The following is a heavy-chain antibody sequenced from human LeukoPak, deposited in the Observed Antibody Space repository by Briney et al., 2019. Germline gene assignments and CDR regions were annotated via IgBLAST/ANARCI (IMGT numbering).Heavy chain of an antibody. CDR3: ARERSYYFDY. Sequence: GRSLRLSCAASGLTFSSYDMQWVRPAPGKGLDRVAVISYDGINKYYADSVKGRFTISRDNSKNTLYLQMNSLRVEDTAVYYCARERSYYFDYWGQGALVTVSS. V-gene: IGHV3-30*03. CDR2: ISYDGINK. J-gene: IGHJ4*02. CDR1: GLTFSSYD.